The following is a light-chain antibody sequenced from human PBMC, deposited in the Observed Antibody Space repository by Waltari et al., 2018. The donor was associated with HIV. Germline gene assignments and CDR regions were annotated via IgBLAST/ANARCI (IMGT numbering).Light chain of an antibody. J-gene: IGKJ1*01. CDR2: AAS. Sequence: DIQMTQSLSSLSAAVGDRVTITCRASQTIDYYLNWYQQKPGKAPHLLIYAASSLQSGVPSRFRGSESGTDFTLTIRSLQPEDSATYYCQQIYSPYRTFGQGTKVEIK. CDR3: QQIYSPYRT. V-gene: IGKV1-39*01. CDR1: QTIDYY.